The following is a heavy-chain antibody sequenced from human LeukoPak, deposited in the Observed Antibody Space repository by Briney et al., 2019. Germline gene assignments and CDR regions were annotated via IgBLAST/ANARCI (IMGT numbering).Heavy chain of an antibody. D-gene: IGHD2-2*01. V-gene: IGHV1-69*13. CDR2: IIPIFGTA. J-gene: IGHJ3*02. CDR3: ARAPLGYCSSTSCYFDAFDI. Sequence: SVKVSCKASGGTFSSYAISWVRQAPGQGLEWMGGIIPIFGTANYAQKFQGRVTITADESTSTAYMELSSLRSEDTAVYYCARAPLGYCSSTSCYFDAFDIWGQGTMVTVSS. CDR1: GGTFSSYA.